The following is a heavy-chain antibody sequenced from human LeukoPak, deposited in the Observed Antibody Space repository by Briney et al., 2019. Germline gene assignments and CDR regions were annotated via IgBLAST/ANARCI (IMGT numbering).Heavy chain of an antibody. V-gene: IGHV3-66*01. CDR1: EFSVGSNY. D-gene: IGHD3-16*01. CDR2: IYSGGST. Sequence: GGSLRLSCAASEFSVGSNYMTWVRQAPGKGLEWVSLIYSGGSTYYADSVKGRFTISRDNAKNTLYLQMSSLRAEDTAVYYCARDFLHLGGWGQGTMVTVSS. CDR3: ARDFLHLGG. J-gene: IGHJ3*01.